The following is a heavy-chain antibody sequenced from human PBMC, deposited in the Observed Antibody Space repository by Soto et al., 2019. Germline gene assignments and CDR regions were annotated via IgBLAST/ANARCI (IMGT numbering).Heavy chain of an antibody. Sequence: ASAKVSFKASGYTFKSYQIYWVRQAPGQRLECMGWINISNGNTEYSQNFQGRVTMTRDTSASTAYMELSSLRSGDTAVYYCARDTDLTLVTTLDYWGQGTPVTVSS. D-gene: IGHD4-17*01. CDR3: ARDTDLTLVTTLDY. CDR2: INISNGNT. CDR1: GYTFKSYQ. V-gene: IGHV1-3*04. J-gene: IGHJ4*02.